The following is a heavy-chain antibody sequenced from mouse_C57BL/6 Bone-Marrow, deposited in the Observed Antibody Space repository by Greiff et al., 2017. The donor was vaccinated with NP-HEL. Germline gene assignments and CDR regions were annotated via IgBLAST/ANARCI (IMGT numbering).Heavy chain of an antibody. Sequence: QVTLKVSGPGILQSSQTLSLTCSFSGFSLSTSGMGVSWIRQPSGKGLEWLALISWGDDKPSNPSLTRRPTISKDTSRNQVFLKITSVDTAVTATYYCARSSFSTKSFDYWDRGTTLTVSS. CDR1: GFSLSTSGMG. J-gene: IGHJ2*01. CDR2: ISWGDDK. V-gene: IGHV8-12*01. CDR3: ARSSFSTKSFDY.